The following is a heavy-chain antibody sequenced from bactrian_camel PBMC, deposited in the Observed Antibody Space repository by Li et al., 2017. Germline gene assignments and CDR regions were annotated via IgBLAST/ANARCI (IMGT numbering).Heavy chain of an antibody. CDR3: ATGVGTYIY. Sequence: VQLVESGGDLVRPGGSLRLSCAASAYTGGPFYMAYFRQAPGKEREGVATITTGTGNTDYADSVKGRFTVSRDNAKNTVYLQMNSLKSEDTALYYCATGVGTYIYWDQGTQVTVS. CDR2: ITTGTGNT. CDR1: AYTGGPFY. V-gene: IGHV3S1*01. D-gene: IGHD5*01. J-gene: IGHJ4*01.